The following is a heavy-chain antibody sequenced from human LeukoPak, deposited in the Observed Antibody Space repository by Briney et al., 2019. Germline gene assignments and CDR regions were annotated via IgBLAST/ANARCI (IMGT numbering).Heavy chain of an antibody. CDR3: ARDPGYCSGGSCQGGFDY. V-gene: IGHV1-24*01. CDR1: GYTLTELS. J-gene: IGHJ4*02. CDR2: FDPEDGDT. Sequence: GASVKVSCKVSGYTLTELSMHWVRQAPGKGLEWMGGFDPEDGDTIYAQKFQGRVTMTRDTPISTAYMELSRLRSEDTAVYYCARDPGYCSGGSCQGGFDYWGQGTLVTVSS. D-gene: IGHD2-15*01.